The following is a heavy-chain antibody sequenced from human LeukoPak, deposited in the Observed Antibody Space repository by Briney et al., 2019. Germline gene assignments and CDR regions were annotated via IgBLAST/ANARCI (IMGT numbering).Heavy chain of an antibody. J-gene: IGHJ4*02. Sequence: GGSLRLSCAASGFSFSTYTMSWVRQAPGKGLEWVSAISGSGGSTFFADSVQGRFTISRDNSKNTLYLQMNSLRAEDTAVYYCAGADSGNYYWGQGTLVTVSS. D-gene: IGHD1-26*01. V-gene: IGHV3-23*01. CDR3: AGADSGNYY. CDR2: ISGSGGST. CDR1: GFSFSTYT.